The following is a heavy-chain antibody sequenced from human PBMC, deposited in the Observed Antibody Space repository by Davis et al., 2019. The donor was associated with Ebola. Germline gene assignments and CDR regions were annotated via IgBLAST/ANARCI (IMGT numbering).Heavy chain of an antibody. V-gene: IGHV1-69*13. Sequence: SVKVSCKASGGTFSSYAISWVRQAPGQGLEWMGGIIPIFGTANYAQKFQGRVTITADESTSTAYMELSSLRSEDTAVYYCARDSRRSRRAITMACFDYWGQGTLVTVSS. CDR3: ARDSRRSRRAITMACFDY. CDR2: IIPIFGTA. CDR1: GGTFSSYA. J-gene: IGHJ4*02. D-gene: IGHD3-10*01.